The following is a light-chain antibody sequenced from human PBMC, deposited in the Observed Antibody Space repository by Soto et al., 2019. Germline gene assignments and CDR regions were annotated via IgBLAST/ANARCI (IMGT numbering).Light chain of an antibody. CDR2: GAS. V-gene: IGKV3-15*01. CDR3: QQYYNWLWT. CDR1: QSVNSN. J-gene: IGKJ1*01. Sequence: EIVMTQSPATLSVSPGERATLSCRASQSVNSNLVWYQQKPGQAPRLLIYGASTRATGIPGRFSGSGYGTEFTLNISSLQSEDFAVYYCQQYYNWLWTFGQGTKVEIK.